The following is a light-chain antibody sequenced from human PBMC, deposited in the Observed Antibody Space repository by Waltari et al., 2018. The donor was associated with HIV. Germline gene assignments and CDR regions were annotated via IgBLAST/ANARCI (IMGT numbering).Light chain of an antibody. CDR3: QAWDSNTAV. J-gene: IGLJ2*01. Sequence: SFELTQPPSVSVSPGQTASITCSGDNLGATYACWYQQKPGQSPLLVIYQYNKRPSGIPERFSGSNSGNTATLTISGAQAMDEADYYCQAWDSNTAVFGGGTKLTVL. V-gene: IGLV3-1*01. CDR2: QYN. CDR1: NLGATY.